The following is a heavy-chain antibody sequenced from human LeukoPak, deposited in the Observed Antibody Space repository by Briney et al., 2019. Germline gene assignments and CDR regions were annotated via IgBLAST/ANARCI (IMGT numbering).Heavy chain of an antibody. CDR3: VKDDSAYYYGLDV. V-gene: IGHV3-9*01. CDR2: ISWNSGSI. Sequence: PGGSLRLSCAASGFAFHDHAMNWVRQAPGKGLEGVSGISWNSGSIGYADSVKGRFTISRDNAKNSLYLQMNSLRDEDTALYYCVKDDSAYYYGLDVWGQGATVTVSS. CDR1: GFAFHDHA. J-gene: IGHJ6*02.